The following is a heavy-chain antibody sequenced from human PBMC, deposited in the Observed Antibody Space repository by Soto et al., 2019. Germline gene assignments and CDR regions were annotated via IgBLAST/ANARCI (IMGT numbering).Heavy chain of an antibody. CDR3: ARGLSYYDFWSGYGDAFDI. J-gene: IGHJ3*02. V-gene: IGHV1-3*01. CDR2: INAGNGNT. CDR1: GYTLTSYA. D-gene: IGHD3-3*01. Sequence: QVQLVQSGAEVKKPGASVKVSCKASGYTLTSYAMHWVRQAPGQRLEWMGWINAGNGNTKYSQKFQGRVTITRDTSASTAYMELSSLRSEDTAVYYCARGLSYYDFWSGYGDAFDIWVQGTMVTVSS.